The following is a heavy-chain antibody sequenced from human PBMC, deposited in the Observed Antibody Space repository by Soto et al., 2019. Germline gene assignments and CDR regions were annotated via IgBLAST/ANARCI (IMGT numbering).Heavy chain of an antibody. CDR2: ISSNGGST. CDR1: GFTFSSYA. J-gene: IGHJ5*02. CDR3: VKDRSRSIAARDRNWFDP. Sequence: GGSLRLSCSASGFTFSSYAMHWVRQAPGKGLEYVSAISSNGGSTYYADSVKGRFTISRDNSKNTLYLQMSSLRAEDTAVYYCVKDRSRSIAARDRNWFDPWGQGTLVTVSS. V-gene: IGHV3-64D*08. D-gene: IGHD6-6*01.